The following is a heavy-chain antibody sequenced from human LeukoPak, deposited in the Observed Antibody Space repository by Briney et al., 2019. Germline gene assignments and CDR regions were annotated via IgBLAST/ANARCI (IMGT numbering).Heavy chain of an antibody. Sequence: GSLRLSCAASGFTFSSYAMSWVRQAPGKGLEWVSAISGSGGSTYYADSVKGRFTISRDNSKNTLYLQMNSLRAEDTAVYYCAKDPFMGCSSTSCYRTFDPWGQGTLVTVSS. CDR1: GFTFSSYA. D-gene: IGHD2-2*01. CDR2: ISGSGGST. V-gene: IGHV3-23*01. J-gene: IGHJ5*02. CDR3: AKDPFMGCSSTSCYRTFDP.